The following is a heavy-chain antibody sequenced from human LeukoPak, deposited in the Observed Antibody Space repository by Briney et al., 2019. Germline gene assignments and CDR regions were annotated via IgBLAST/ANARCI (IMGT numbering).Heavy chain of an antibody. J-gene: IGHJ4*02. D-gene: IGHD2-15*01. Sequence: GMSLRLSCAASGVTLSPYGMHWVRQAPGKGLEWVAVISYEGGTQHYADSVKGRFIISRDNPRNTLYLQMNILRTEDTAVYYCARIVRACSGGSCYADDRFDYWGQGTLVTVSS. CDR3: ARIVRACSGGSCYADDRFDY. V-gene: IGHV3-30*03. CDR2: ISYEGGTQ. CDR1: GVTLSPYG.